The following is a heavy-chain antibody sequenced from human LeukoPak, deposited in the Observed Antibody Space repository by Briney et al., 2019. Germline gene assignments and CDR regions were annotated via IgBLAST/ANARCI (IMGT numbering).Heavy chain of an antibody. J-gene: IGHJ4*02. CDR2: ISYDGSDK. CDR1: GFTFSNCA. D-gene: IGHD6-13*01. Sequence: GGSLRLSCAASGFTFSNCAMHWVRQAPGKGLECVAVISYDGSDKSYADSVKGRVTISRDNSKNTLYLLMNTLRAEDTAVYYCARVGGGSSWFGHFDYWGQGTLVTVSP. V-gene: IGHV3-30*04. CDR3: ARVGGGSSWFGHFDY.